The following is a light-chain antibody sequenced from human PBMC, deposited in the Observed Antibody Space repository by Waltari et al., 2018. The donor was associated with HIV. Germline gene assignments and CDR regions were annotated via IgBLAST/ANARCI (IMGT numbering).Light chain of an antibody. V-gene: IGLV1-40*01. CDR2: GNI. J-gene: IGLJ1*01. CDR1: SSHIGAGYA. CDR3: QSYDSSLSGYV. Sequence: QSVLTQPPSVSGAPGQRVTISCTGSSSHIGAGYAVHWYQQLPGTAPKLLIYGNINRPSGVPDRFSGSESGTSASLAITGLQAEDEADYYCQSYDSSLSGYVFGTGTKVTVL.